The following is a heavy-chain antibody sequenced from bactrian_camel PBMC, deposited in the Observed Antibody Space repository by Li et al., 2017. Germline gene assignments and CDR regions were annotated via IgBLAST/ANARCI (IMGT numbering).Heavy chain of an antibody. Sequence: VQLVESGGGSVQAGGSLRLSCEASGITIRSHCTGWFRQPPGKEREEVAFITPGGSQCYAASLRGRFAVSRDNAKNTLYLQMAYLKPEDTAMYYCASTPLGGSCALATRGDPRYRYEGQGTQVTVS. V-gene: IGHV3S55*01. J-gene: IGHJ4*01. D-gene: IGHD6*01. CDR1: GITIRSHC. CDR2: ITPGGSQ.